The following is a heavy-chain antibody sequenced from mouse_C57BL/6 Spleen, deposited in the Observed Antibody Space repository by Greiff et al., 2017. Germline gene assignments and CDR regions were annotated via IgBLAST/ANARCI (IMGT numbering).Heavy chain of an antibody. Sequence: QVNVKQPGAELVRPGTSVKLSCKASGYTFTSYWMHWVKQRPGQGLEWIGVIDPSDSYTNYNQKFKGKATLPVDTTSSNAYMQLSSLTSVDSAVYYWARNPLLRGYFDVWGTGTTLTVSS. D-gene: IGHD1-2*01. V-gene: IGHV1-59*01. CDR3: ARNPLLRGYFDV. J-gene: IGHJ1*03. CDR2: IDPSDSYT. CDR1: GYTFTSYW.